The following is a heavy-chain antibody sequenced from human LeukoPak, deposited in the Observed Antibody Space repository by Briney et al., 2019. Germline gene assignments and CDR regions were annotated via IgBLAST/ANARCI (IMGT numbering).Heavy chain of an antibody. CDR3: ARASDNYYYYGMDV. V-gene: IGHV3-21*01. Sequence: GGSLRLSCAASGFTFSSYSMNWVRQAPGKGLEWVSSISSSSSYIYYADSVKGRFTISRDNAKNSLYLQMNSLRAEDTAVYYCARASDNYYYYGMDVWGQGTTVTVSS. CDR2: ISSSSSYI. CDR1: GFTFSSYS. J-gene: IGHJ6*02.